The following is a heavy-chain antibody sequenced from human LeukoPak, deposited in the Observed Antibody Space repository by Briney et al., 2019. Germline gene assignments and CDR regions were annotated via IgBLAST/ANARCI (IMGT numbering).Heavy chain of an antibody. J-gene: IGHJ4*02. Sequence: SETLSLTCTVSGGSISNDNYYWGWIRQPPGEGLEWIGSIYYTGSTYYNPSLKSRVTISVDTSKNQFSLKLSSVTAADTAVYYCARRGSYFNYWGQGTLVT. CDR3: ARRGSYFNY. CDR2: IYYTGST. D-gene: IGHD1-26*01. V-gene: IGHV4-39*01. CDR1: GGSISNDNYY.